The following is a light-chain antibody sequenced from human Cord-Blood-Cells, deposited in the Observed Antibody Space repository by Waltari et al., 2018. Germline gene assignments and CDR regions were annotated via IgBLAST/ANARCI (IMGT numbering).Light chain of an antibody. Sequence: EIVLTQSPGTLSLSPGERATLSCRASQSVGSSYLAWYQRKPGQAPRLLIYGASSRATGIPDRFRGSGSGTDFTLTISRLEPEDFAVYYCQQYGSSPFTFGPGTKVDIK. CDR2: GAS. CDR1: QSVGSSY. CDR3: QQYGSSPFT. J-gene: IGKJ3*01. V-gene: IGKV3-20*01.